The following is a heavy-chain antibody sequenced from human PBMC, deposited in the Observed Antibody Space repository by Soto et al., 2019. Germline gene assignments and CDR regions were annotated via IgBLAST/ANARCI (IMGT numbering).Heavy chain of an antibody. CDR2: INHSGST. CDR1: GGSFSGYY. Sequence: SETLSLTCAVYGGSFSGYYWSWIRQPPGKGLEWIGEINHSGSTNYNPSLKSRVTISVDTSKNQFSLKLSSVTAADTAVYYCARVLGYCSGGSCWGGWFDPWGQGTLVTVS. CDR3: ARVLGYCSGGSCWGGWFDP. D-gene: IGHD2-15*01. J-gene: IGHJ5*02. V-gene: IGHV4-34*01.